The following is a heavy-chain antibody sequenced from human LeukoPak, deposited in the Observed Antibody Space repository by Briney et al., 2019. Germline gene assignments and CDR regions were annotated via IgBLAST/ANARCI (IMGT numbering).Heavy chain of an antibody. CDR1: GFTFSSYG. D-gene: IGHD3-22*01. CDR3: AKDRGHNYYDSSGYYFDY. CDR2: ISGSGGST. V-gene: IGHV3-23*01. Sequence: GGSLRLSCAASGFTFSSYGMSWVRQAPGKGLEWVSAISGSGGSTYYADSVKGRFTISRDNSKNTLYLQMNSLRAEDTAVYYCAKDRGHNYYDSSGYYFDYWGQGTLVTVSS. J-gene: IGHJ4*02.